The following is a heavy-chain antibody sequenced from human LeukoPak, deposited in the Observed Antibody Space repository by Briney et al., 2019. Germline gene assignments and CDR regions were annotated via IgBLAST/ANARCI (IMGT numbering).Heavy chain of an antibody. D-gene: IGHD1-26*01. CDR2: INHSGST. V-gene: IGHV4-34*01. CDR1: GGSFSGYY. CDR3: ARDLKGLGPFDY. J-gene: IGHJ4*02. Sequence: PSETLSLTCAVYGGSFSGYYWSWIRQPPGKGLEWIGEINHSGSTNYNPSLKSRVTISVDTSKNQFSLKLSSVTAEDTAVYYCARDLKGLGPFDYWGQGTLVTVSS.